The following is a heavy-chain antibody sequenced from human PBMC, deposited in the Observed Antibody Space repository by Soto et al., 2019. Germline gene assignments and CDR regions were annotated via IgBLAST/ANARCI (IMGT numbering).Heavy chain of an antibody. Sequence: QVHLQESGPGLVEPSQTLSLTCTVSGDSISSGDYYWSWIRQSPDKGLEWIGYTYHSGRTYYKPSLKSRVTISADTSKNQFSLKLISVTAADTAVYYCVRRHYYDSIGYADALDIWGQGTSVTVSS. CDR1: GDSISSGDYY. CDR3: VRRHYYDSIGYADALDI. V-gene: IGHV4-30-4*01. CDR2: TYHSGRT. D-gene: IGHD3-22*01. J-gene: IGHJ3*02.